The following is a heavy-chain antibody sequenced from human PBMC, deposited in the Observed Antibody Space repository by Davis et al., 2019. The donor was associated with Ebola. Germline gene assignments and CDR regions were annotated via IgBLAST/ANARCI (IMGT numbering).Heavy chain of an antibody. CDR3: ARLFRSARDWFDP. Sequence: SETLSLTCAVYGGSFSGYYWSWIRQPPGKGLEWIGEINHSGSTNYNPSLKSRVTISVDTSKNQFSLKLSSVTAADTAVYYCARLFRSARDWFDPWGQGTLVTVSS. CDR2: INHSGST. CDR1: GGSFSGYY. J-gene: IGHJ5*02. D-gene: IGHD3-3*01. V-gene: IGHV4-34*01.